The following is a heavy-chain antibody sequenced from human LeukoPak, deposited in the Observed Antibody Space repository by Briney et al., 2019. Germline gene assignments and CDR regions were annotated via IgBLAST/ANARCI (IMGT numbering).Heavy chain of an antibody. CDR3: ARDSGTTGEVKFDP. J-gene: IGHJ5*02. D-gene: IGHD3-10*01. Sequence: PSETLSPTCTVSGGSINSYWSWIRQPAGKGLEWIGRISGSGTITYNPALQSRLTISIDTSKNQFSLKLMSVTAADTAVYYCARDSGTTGEVKFDPWGQGILVTVSS. CDR1: GGSINSY. V-gene: IGHV4-4*07. CDR2: ISGSGTI.